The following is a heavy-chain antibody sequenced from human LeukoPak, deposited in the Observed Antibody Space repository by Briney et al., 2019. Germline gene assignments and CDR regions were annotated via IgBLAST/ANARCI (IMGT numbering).Heavy chain of an antibody. J-gene: IGHJ5*02. CDR2: ISHSGRT. Sequence: SETLSLTCAGYGGSFSGYYWSWIRQPPGKGLNWIGEISHSGRTNYNPSLKSRVTISVDTSKNQFSLKLSSVTAADTAVYYCARGGGYNWFDPWGQGTLVTVSS. V-gene: IGHV4-34*01. CDR3: ARGGGYNWFDP. CDR1: GGSFSGYY.